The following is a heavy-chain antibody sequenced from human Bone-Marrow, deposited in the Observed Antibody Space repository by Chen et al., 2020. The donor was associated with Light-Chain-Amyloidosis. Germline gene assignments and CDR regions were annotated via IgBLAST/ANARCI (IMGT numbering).Heavy chain of an antibody. CDR3: TTQGVITGMRY. CDR2: INSDGSST. D-gene: IGHD1-20*01. Sequence: LVESGGGLVQPGGSLRLSCAASGFTFSSYWIHWVRQAPGKGLVWVSRINSDGSSTSYADSVKGRFTISRDNAKNTLXXXXXXXRAEDTAVYYCTTQGVITGMRYWGQGTLVTVSS. CDR1: GFTFSSYW. V-gene: IGHV3-74*01. J-gene: IGHJ4*02.